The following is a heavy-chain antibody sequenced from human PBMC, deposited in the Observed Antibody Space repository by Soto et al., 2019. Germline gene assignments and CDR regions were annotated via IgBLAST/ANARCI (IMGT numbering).Heavy chain of an antibody. CDR3: AKQGPYFDRSGYPDY. J-gene: IGHJ4*02. D-gene: IGHD3-22*01. CDR1: GGSFSGYY. CDR2: INHSGST. Sequence: SETLSLTCAVYGGSFSGYYWSWIRQPPGKGLEWIGEINHSGSTNYNPPLKSRVTISVDTSKNQFSLKLSSVTAADTAVYYCAKQGPYFDRSGYPDYWGQGTLVTVSS. V-gene: IGHV4-34*01.